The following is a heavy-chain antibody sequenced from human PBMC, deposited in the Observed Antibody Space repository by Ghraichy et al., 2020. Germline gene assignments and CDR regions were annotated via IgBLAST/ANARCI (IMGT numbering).Heavy chain of an antibody. CDR1: GGSFSGYY. CDR2: INYSGIT. V-gene: IGHV4-34*01. Sequence: SETLSLTCAVYGGSFSGYYWSWIRQSPGKGLEWIGDINYSGITSYNASLKSRVTISVDTSKNQFSLKLSSATAADTAVYYCARGLSGEERAIPGYWGQGTLVTVSS. CDR3: ARGLSGEERAIPGY. J-gene: IGHJ4*02. D-gene: IGHD1-1*01.